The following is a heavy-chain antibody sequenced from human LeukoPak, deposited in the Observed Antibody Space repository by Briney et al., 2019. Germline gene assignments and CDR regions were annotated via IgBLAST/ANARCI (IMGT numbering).Heavy chain of an antibody. CDR1: GFTFSDYY. Sequence: GGSLRLSCAASGFTFSDYYMSWIRLAPGKGLEWVSYISSSGSTIYYADSVKGRFTISRDNAKNSLYLQINSLRAEDTAIYYCVREKKGTITDFDYWGQGTLITVSS. J-gene: IGHJ4*02. V-gene: IGHV3-11*04. CDR3: VREKKGTITDFDY. CDR2: ISSSGSTI. D-gene: IGHD1-1*01.